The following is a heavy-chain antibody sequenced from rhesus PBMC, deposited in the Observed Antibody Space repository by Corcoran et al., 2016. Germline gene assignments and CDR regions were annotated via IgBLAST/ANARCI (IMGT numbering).Heavy chain of an antibody. CDR1: GGSISDDYY. V-gene: IGHV4-106*01. J-gene: IGHJ4*01. CDR2: IYGSGGGT. CDR3: ARGESWITPFWY. Sequence: QVQLQESGPGLVKPSETLSLTCAVSGGSISDDYYWSWIRQPPGKGLEWIGYIYGSGGGTNYNPSLKNRVTISIDTSKNQFSLKLSSVTAADTAVYYCARGESWITPFWYWGQGVLVTVSS. D-gene: IGHD1-1*01.